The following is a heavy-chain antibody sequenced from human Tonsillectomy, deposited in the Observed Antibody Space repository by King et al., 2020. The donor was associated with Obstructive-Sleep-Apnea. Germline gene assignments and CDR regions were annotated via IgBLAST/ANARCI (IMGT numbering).Heavy chain of an antibody. CDR1: GGSISNYY. Sequence: QLQESGPGLVKPSETLSLTCTVSGGSISNYYWSWIRQPPGKGLEWIGYIYYSGSTNYNSSLKSRVTISVDTSKNQFSLKLSSVTAADTAVYYCSRYDLEGYCSGGRCYSRGGRGMDVWGQGTTVTVSS. V-gene: IGHV4-59*08. CDR2: IYYSGST. D-gene: IGHD2-15*01. CDR3: SRYDLEGYCSGGRCYSRGGRGMDV. J-gene: IGHJ6*02.